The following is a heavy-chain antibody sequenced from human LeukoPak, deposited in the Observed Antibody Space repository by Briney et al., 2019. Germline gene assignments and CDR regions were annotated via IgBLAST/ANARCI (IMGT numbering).Heavy chain of an antibody. CDR1: GFTFSSYG. J-gene: IGHJ4*02. CDR3: ARDSRSGYHDY. V-gene: IGHV3-33*01. D-gene: IGHD3-22*01. CDR2: IWYDGSNK. Sequence: GRSLRLSCAASGFTFSSYGMHWVRQAPGKGREWVAVIWYDGSNKYYADSVKGRFTISRDNSKNTLYLQMNSLRAEDTAVYYCARDSRSGYHDYWGQGTLVTVSS.